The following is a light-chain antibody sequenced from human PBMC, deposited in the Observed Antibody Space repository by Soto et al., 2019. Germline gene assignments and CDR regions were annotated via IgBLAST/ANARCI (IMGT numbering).Light chain of an antibody. Sequence: EIVLTQSPGTLSLSPGERATLSCRASQTVRTNYLAWFQHKPGQAPRLLIYGASSRATGIPDRFSGSGSGTDFTLTINRLDPEDFAVYFCQQYSDSHLTFGGGTKVEIK. V-gene: IGKV3-20*01. J-gene: IGKJ4*01. CDR2: GAS. CDR3: QQYSDSHLT. CDR1: QTVRTNY.